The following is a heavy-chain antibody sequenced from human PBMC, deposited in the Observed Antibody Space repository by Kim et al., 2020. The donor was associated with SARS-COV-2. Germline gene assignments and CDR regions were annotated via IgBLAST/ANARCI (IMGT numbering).Heavy chain of an antibody. Sequence: SYVDSVRGRFTISRDNDKSSLYLQMNRLRAEDTAVYYCARQITATMGVDYWGQGTLVTVSS. D-gene: IGHD3-10*01. V-gene: IGHV3-7*03. CDR3: ARQITATMGVDY. J-gene: IGHJ4*02.